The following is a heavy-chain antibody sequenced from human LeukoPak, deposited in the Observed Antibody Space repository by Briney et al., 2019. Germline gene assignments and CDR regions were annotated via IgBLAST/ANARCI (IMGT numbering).Heavy chain of an antibody. D-gene: IGHD3-10*01. CDR1: GFTFSSYA. CDR2: ISYDGSNK. CDR3: ARDGGPYGSGRRGTLDP. V-gene: IGHV3-30*01. Sequence: GGSLRLSCAASGFTFSSYAMHWVRQAPGKGLEWVAVISYDGSNKYYADSVKGRFTISRDNSKNTLYLQMNSLRAEDTAVYYCARDGGPYGSGRRGTLDPWGQGPLVTVPS. J-gene: IGHJ5*02.